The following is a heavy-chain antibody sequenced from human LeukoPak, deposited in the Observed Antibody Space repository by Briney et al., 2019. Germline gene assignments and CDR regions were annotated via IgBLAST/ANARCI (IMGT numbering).Heavy chain of an antibody. J-gene: IGHJ3*02. D-gene: IGHD1-26*01. V-gene: IGHV3-7*01. CDR2: IKQDGSEK. CDR1: GFTFSSYW. CDR3: ARAGGSKRVGAFDI. Sequence: PGGSLRLSCAASGFTFSSYWMSWVRQAPGKGREWVVNIKQDGSEKYHVDSVKGRFTISRDNAKNSLYLQMNSLRAEDTAVYYCARAGGSKRVGAFDIWGQGTMVTVSS.